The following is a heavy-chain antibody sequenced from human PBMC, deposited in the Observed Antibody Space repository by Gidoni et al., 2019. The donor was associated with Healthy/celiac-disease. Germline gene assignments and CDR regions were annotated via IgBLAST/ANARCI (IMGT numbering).Heavy chain of an antibody. CDR2: IWYDGSNK. V-gene: IGHV3-33*01. J-gene: IGHJ4*02. Sequence: QVQLVESGGGVVQPGRSLRLSCAASGLTFCRYGRHWVRQAPGKGLEWVAVIWYDGSNKYYADSVKGRFTISRDNSKNTLYLQMNSLRAEDTAVYYCAREEEDSSGWYASGAFDYWGQGTLVTVSS. D-gene: IGHD6-19*01. CDR3: AREEEDSSGWYASGAFDY. CDR1: GLTFCRYG.